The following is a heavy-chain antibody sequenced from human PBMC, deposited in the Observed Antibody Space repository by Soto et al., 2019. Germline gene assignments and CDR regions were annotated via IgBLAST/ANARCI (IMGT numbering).Heavy chain of an antibody. J-gene: IGHJ4*02. CDR3: ARDKNSGYDSGYFDY. V-gene: IGHV3-11*01. CDR1: GFTFSDYY. Sequence: GGSLRLSCAASGFTFSDYYMSWIRQAPGKGLEWVSYISSSGSTIYYADSVKGRFTISRDNAKNSLYLQMNSLRAEDTAVYYCARDKNSGYDSGYFDYWGQGTLVTVSS. D-gene: IGHD5-12*01. CDR2: ISSSGSTI.